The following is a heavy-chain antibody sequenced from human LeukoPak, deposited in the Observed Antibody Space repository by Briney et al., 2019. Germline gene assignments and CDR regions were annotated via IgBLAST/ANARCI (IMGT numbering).Heavy chain of an antibody. V-gene: IGHV1-46*01. Sequence: ASVKVSCKTSRYTFTSYYMNWVRQAPGQGLEWMGMINPSGGSTSYAQKFQGRVTMTRDTSTSTVYMELNSLTSGDTALYYCAGDRSPSARYFNYWGQGTLVTVSS. CDR3: AGDRSPSARYFNY. J-gene: IGHJ4*02. CDR2: INPSGGST. D-gene: IGHD2-15*01. CDR1: RYTFTSYY.